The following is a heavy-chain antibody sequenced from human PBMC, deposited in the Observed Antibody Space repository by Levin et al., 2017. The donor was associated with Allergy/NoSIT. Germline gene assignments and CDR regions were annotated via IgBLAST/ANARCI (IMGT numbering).Heavy chain of an antibody. D-gene: IGHD3-10*01. CDR2: IFYSGST. CDR3: ARGDFGSGSFYY. V-gene: IGHV4-30-4*01. J-gene: IGHJ4*02. Sequence: SQTLSLTCTVSGGSISSADYYWSWIRQPPGKGLEWIGYIFYSGSTHYNPSLMSRVTISLDTSKNQFSLKLSSVTAADTAVYYCARGDFGSGSFYYWGQGIVVTVSS. CDR1: GGSISSADYY.